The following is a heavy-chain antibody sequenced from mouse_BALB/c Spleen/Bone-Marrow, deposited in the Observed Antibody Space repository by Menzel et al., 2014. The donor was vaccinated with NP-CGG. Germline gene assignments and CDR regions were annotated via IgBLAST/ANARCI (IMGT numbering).Heavy chain of an antibody. Sequence: VQRLESGPELVKPGASVKMSCKASGYTFTSYFIHWVKQRPGQGLEWIGWIYPGDGSTKYNEKFQGKTTLTADKSSSTAYMLLSSLTSEDAAIFFCSDYYYYEYFDFWGAGTTVTVSS. CDR2: IYPGDGST. D-gene: IGHD1-1*01. CDR1: GYTFTSYF. CDR3: SDYYYYEYFDF. V-gene: IGHV1S56*01. J-gene: IGHJ1*01.